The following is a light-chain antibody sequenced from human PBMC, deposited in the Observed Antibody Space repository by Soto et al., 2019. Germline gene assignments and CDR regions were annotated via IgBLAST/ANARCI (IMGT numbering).Light chain of an antibody. J-gene: IGKJ2*01. V-gene: IGKV3-11*01. CDR1: QSVSRY. CDR2: DAS. Sequence: EIVLTQSPPTLSLSPGERATLSCRASQSVSRYLAWYQQKPGQAPRLLIHDASNRATGIPARLSGSGSGTDFTLTISSLEPEDFAVYYCQQSSNWPYTFGQGTKLEIK. CDR3: QQSSNWPYT.